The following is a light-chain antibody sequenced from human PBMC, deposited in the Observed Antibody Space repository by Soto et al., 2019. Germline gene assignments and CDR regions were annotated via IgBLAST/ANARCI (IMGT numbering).Light chain of an antibody. V-gene: IGKV3-11*01. CDR3: QQRASGPPT. Sequence: EIVLTQSPATLSLSPGERATLSCRASQSVSSYLAWYQQKPGQAPRLLIYDASTRATGIPARFSGSGSGTDFTLTISSLEPEDFAVYYCQQRASGPPTFGGGTKVDIK. J-gene: IGKJ4*01. CDR2: DAS. CDR1: QSVSSY.